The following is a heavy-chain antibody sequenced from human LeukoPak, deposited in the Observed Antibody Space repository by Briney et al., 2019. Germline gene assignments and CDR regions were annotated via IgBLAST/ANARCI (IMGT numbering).Heavy chain of an antibody. CDR2: INAGNGNT. CDR1: GYTFTSYA. CDR3: ARVTMVRGVIPVFDY. D-gene: IGHD3-10*01. Sequence: ASVKVSCKASGYTFTSYAMHWVRQAPGQRLEWMGWINAGNGNTKYSQKFQGRVTITRDTSAGTAYMELSSLRSEDTAVYYCARVTMVRGVIPVFDYWGQGTLVTVSS. J-gene: IGHJ4*02. V-gene: IGHV1-3*01.